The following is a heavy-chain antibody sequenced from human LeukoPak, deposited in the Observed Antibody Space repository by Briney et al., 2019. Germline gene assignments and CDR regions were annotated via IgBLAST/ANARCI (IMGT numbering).Heavy chain of an antibody. CDR2: FDPEDGET. V-gene: IGHV1-24*01. J-gene: IGHJ6*02. CDR1: GYTLTELS. CDR3: ASLGYDFWSGYLLTHYYYGMDV. D-gene: IGHD3-3*01. Sequence: ASVKVSCKVSGYTLTELSMHWVRQAPGKGLEWMGGFDPEDGETIYAQKFQGRVTMTEDTSTDTAYMELSSLRSEDTAVYYCASLGYDFWSGYLLTHYYYGMDVWGQGTTVTVSS.